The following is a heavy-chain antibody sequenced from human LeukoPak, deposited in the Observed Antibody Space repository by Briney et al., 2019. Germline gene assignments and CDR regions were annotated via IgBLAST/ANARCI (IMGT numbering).Heavy chain of an antibody. V-gene: IGHV3-21*01. D-gene: IGHD3-9*01. CDR2: ISSSSSYI. J-gene: IGHJ4*02. CDR1: GFTFSSYS. CDR3: ARAIDYDILTGYYWPIDY. Sequence: GGSLRLSCAASGFTFSSYSMNWVRQAPGKGLEWVSSISSSSSYIYYADSVKGRFTISRDNAKNPLYLQMNSLRAEDTAVYYCARAIDYDILTGYYWPIDYWGQGTLVTVSS.